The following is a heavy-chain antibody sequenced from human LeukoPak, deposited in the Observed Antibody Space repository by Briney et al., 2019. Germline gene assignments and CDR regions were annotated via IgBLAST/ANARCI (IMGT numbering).Heavy chain of an antibody. CDR2: IYPGDSNT. CDR1: GYTFTNYW. CDR3: ARRVGSSWQFDF. J-gene: IGHJ4*02. V-gene: IGHV5-51*01. D-gene: IGHD6-13*01. Sequence: GASLKISCMVSGYTFTNYWIGWVRPMPGKGLEWMGIIYPGDSNTRYSPSFQGQVTIPADKSITTAYLQWSSLKASDTAVYYCARRVGSSWQFDFWGQGTLVTVSS.